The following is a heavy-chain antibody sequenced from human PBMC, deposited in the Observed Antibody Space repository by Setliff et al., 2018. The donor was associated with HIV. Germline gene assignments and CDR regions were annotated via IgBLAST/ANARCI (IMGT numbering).Heavy chain of an antibody. J-gene: IGHJ4*02. CDR2: IYHTGKT. CDR3: AGGRYFRDISDSRFDF. Sequence: SETLSLTCSVSGGPITTDGYYWSCIRHHPRKGLEWIGYIYHTGKTNYNPSLASRLVMSLDPSKNQSSLKLNSMTAADTAMYYCAGGRYFRDISDSRFDFWGQGKLVTVSS. D-gene: IGHD2-21*02. CDR1: GGPITTDGYY. V-gene: IGHV4-31*03.